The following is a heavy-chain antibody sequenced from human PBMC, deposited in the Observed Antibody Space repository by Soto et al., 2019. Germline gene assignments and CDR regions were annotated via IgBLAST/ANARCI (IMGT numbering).Heavy chain of an antibody. D-gene: IGHD6-13*01. CDR1: GFTFDDYA. Sequence: EVQLVESGGGLVQPGRSLRLSCAASGFTFDDYAMHWVRQAPGKGLERASGTSWNSGSIGYADSVKGRFTISRDNAKNSLYLQMNRLRAEDTALYYCAKDFSSSWYGGGNWFDPWGQGTLVTVSS. V-gene: IGHV3-9*01. CDR2: TSWNSGSI. CDR3: AKDFSSSWYGGGNWFDP. J-gene: IGHJ5*02.